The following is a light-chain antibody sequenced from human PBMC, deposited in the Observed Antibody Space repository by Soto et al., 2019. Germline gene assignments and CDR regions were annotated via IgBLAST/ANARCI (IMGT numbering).Light chain of an antibody. CDR2: TAS. V-gene: IGKV1-27*01. CDR1: QDIRDS. Sequence: DIQMTQSPSSLSASVGDRVTITCRASQDIRDSLAWFQQKPGRVPKLLIYTASTLQSGVPSRFSGSGSGTDFTPTISSLQPEDVATYYCQKYNSAPATFGGGTKVEIK. CDR3: QKYNSAPAT. J-gene: IGKJ4*01.